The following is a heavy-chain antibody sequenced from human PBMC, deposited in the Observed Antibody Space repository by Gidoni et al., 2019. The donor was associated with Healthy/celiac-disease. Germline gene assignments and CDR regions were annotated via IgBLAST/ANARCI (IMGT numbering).Heavy chain of an antibody. D-gene: IGHD6-19*01. Sequence: QVQLVGSGGGVVQPGRSLRLSCAAPGFTFSSYAMHWVRQAPGKGLEWVAVISYDGSNKYYADSVKGRFTISRDNSKNTLYLQMNSLRAEDTAVYYCASWAVAGLFDYWGQGTLVTVSS. V-gene: IGHV3-30-3*01. CDR2: ISYDGSNK. CDR3: ASWAVAGLFDY. J-gene: IGHJ4*02. CDR1: GFTFSSYA.